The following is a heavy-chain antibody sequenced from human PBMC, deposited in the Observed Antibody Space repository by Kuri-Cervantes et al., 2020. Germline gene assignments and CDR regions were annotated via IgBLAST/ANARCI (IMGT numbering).Heavy chain of an antibody. J-gene: IGHJ6*02. CDR2: MNPNSGNT. CDR1: VYSFTSYD. Sequence: ASVKVSCKASVYSFTSYDINWVRRATGQGLEWMGWMNPNSGNTGYAQKLQGRVTMTTDTSTSTAYRELRSLRSDDTAVYYCARGDLAYYGMDVWGQGTTVTVSS. V-gene: IGHV1-8*01. CDR3: ARGDLAYYGMDV.